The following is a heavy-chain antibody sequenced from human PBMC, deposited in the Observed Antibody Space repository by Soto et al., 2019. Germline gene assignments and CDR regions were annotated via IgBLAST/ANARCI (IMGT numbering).Heavy chain of an antibody. CDR1: GGSISSGGYY. J-gene: IGHJ5*02. CDR2: IYYSGST. D-gene: IGHD2-2*02. CDR3: ARGGVPAAIRSVNWFDP. Sequence: SETLSLTCTLSGGSISSGGYYWSWIRQHPGKGLEWFGYIYYSGSTYYNPSLKSRVTISVDTSKNQFSLKLSSVTAADTAVYYCARGGVPAAIRSVNWFDPWGQGTLVTVS. V-gene: IGHV4-31*03.